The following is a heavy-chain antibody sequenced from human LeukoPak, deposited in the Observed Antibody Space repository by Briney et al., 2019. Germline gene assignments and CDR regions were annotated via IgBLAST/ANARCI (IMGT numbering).Heavy chain of an antibody. CDR3: ARGYGDYGNY. V-gene: IGHV3-7*01. CDR1: GFTFTNYW. D-gene: IGHD4-17*01. J-gene: IGHJ4*02. CDR2: IKQDGSEK. Sequence: GGSLRLSCAASGFTFTNYWMSWVRQAPGKGLEWVANIKQDGSEKYYVDSVKGRFTISRDNAKNSLYLQMNSLRAEDTAVYYCARGYGDYGNYWGQGTLVTVSS.